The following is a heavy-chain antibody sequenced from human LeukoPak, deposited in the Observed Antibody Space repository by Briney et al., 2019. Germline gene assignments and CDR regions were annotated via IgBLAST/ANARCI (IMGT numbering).Heavy chain of an antibody. CDR1: DGSISSYY. CDR2: IYYSGST. J-gene: IGHJ4*02. Sequence: SETLSLTCTVSDGSISSYYWSWSRQPPGNGLEWSGDIYYSGSTNYNPSPKSRVTISVNTSKNRFSLKLSSVTAADTAVYYCARGTAVAGTDYWGQGTLVTVSS. D-gene: IGHD6-19*01. CDR3: ARGTAVAGTDY. V-gene: IGHV4-59*01.